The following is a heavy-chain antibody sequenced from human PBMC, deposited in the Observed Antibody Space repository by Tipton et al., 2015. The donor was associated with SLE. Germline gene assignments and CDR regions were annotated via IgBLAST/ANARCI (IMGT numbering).Heavy chain of an antibody. CDR2: LSYSGST. J-gene: IGHJ4*02. Sequence: SLRLSCAVSGGSIRSSNWWSWVRQPPEKGLEWIGYLSYSGSTNYNPSLESRVTISVDTSKNQFSLKLSSVTAADTAVYYCATQGYYDSSFDYCGQGTLVTVSS. V-gene: IGHV4-4*02. D-gene: IGHD3-16*01. CDR3: ATQGYYDSSFDY. CDR1: GGSIRSSNW.